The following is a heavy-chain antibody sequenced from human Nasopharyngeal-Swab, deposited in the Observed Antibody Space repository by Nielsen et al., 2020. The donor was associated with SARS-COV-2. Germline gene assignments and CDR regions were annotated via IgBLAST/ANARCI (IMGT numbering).Heavy chain of an antibody. CDR3: AGNMVRGVIFVRGFDP. D-gene: IGHD3-10*01. CDR1: EFTFSSYA. CDR2: ISAASVNT. V-gene: IGHV3-23*01. J-gene: IGHJ5*02. Sequence: GESLKISCAASEFTFSSYAMSWVRQAPGKGLEWVSAISAASVNTQYANSVKGRFTISRDNSKNTLYLQMNTLRAEDTAIYYCAGNMVRGVIFVRGFDPWGQGTLVTVSS.